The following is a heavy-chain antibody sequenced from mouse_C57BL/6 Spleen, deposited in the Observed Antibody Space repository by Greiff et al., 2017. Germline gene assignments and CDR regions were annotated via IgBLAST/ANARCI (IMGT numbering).Heavy chain of an antibody. CDR3: ARSMVTTTAFAY. D-gene: IGHD2-2*01. CDR1: GFTFTDYY. J-gene: IGHJ3*01. Sequence: EVKLMESGGGLVQPGGSLSLSCAASGFTFTDYYMSWVRQPPGKALEWLGFIRNKANGYTTEYSASVKGRFTISRDNSQSILYLQMNALRAEDSATYYCARSMVTTTAFAYWGQGTLVTVSA. CDR2: IRNKANGYTT. V-gene: IGHV7-3*01.